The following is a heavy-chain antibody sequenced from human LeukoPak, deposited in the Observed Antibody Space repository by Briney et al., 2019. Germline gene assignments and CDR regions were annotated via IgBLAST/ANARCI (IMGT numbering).Heavy chain of an antibody. D-gene: IGHD2-21*01. CDR2: TIPILGIT. V-gene: IGHV1-69*04. J-gene: IGHJ4*02. CDR1: GGTFSSYA. CDR3: VFTAYCCDGGCSRTTSYLDN. Sequence: SVKVSCKASGGTFSSYAIDWVRQAPGQGLEWMGKTIPILGITNYARKFRGRMTITADSSTNTGHMELSSLRSDDTAVYYCVFTAYCCDGGCSRTTSYLDNWGQGTLLTVSS.